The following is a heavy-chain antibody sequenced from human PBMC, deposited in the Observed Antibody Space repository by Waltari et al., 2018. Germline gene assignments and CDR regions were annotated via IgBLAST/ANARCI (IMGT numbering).Heavy chain of an antibody. CDR1: GGSVRAYH. J-gene: IGHJ5*02. CDR2: MYNNGRT. V-gene: IGHV4-59*02. D-gene: IGHD2-2*01. Sequence: QVQLQESGPGLVKPSETLSLTCTVSGGSVRAYHWSWIRQPPGKGREGIGEMYNNGRTNYNPSLKSRVTIAVDTSKNQFSLHLSSVTAADTAVYFCARGPAAITNWFDPWGQGTLVTVSS. CDR3: ARGPAAITNWFDP.